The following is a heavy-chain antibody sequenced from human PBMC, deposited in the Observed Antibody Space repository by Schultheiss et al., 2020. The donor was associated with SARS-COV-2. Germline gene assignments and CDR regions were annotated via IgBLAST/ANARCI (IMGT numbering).Heavy chain of an antibody. D-gene: IGHD2-15*01. J-gene: IGHJ6*02. CDR2: IYYSGST. CDR3: ARDYCSGRTCVDGMDV. CDR1: GGSISSYY. V-gene: IGHV4-59*01. Sequence: SETLSLTCTVSGGSISSYYWSWIRQPPGKGLEWIGYIYYSGSTNYNPSLKSRVTISVDTSKNQFSLKLSSVTAADTAVYYCARDYCSGRTCVDGMDVWGQGTTVTVSS.